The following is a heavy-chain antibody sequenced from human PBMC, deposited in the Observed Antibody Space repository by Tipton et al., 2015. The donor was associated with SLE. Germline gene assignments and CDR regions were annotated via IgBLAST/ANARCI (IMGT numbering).Heavy chain of an antibody. CDR3: ARDPYCSSTSCQG. D-gene: IGHD2-2*01. Sequence: TLSLTCAVYGGSFSGYYWGWIRQPPGKGLEWIGSIYHSGSTYYNPSLKSRVTISVDTSKNQFSLKLSSVTAADTAVYYCARDPYCSSTSCQGWGQGTLVTVSS. CDR2: IYHSGST. J-gene: IGHJ4*02. CDR1: GGSFSGYY. V-gene: IGHV4-38-2*02.